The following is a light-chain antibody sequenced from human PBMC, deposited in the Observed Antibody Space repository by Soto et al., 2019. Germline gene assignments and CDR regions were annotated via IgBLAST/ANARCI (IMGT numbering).Light chain of an antibody. J-gene: IGLJ1*01. CDR1: SSDVGTYNL. V-gene: IGLV2-23*02. Sequence: QSALAQPASVSGSPEQSITISCTGTSSDVGTYNLVSWYQQHPGKAPKLIIYEVTERPSGISNRFSGSKFGNTASLTISGLLPEDEADYYCCSYGGSSTFPYVFGTGTKVTV. CDR2: EVT. CDR3: CSYGGSSTFPYV.